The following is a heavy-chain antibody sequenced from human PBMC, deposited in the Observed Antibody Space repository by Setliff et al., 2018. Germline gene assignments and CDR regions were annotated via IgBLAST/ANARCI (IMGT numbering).Heavy chain of an antibody. CDR1: GYTFTSYG. Sequence: ASVKVSCKASGYTFTSYGISWVRQAPGQGLEWMGWISAYNGNTNYAQKLQGRVTMTTDTSTSTAYMELRSLRSDDTAVYYCARDFPPLYSNSFSDAFDIWGQGTMVTVSS. D-gene: IGHD6-6*01. CDR2: ISAYNGNT. CDR3: ARDFPPLYSNSFSDAFDI. V-gene: IGHV1-18*01. J-gene: IGHJ3*02.